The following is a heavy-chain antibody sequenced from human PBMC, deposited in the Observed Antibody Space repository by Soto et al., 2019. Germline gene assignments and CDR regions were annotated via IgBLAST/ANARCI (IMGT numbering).Heavy chain of an antibody. CDR3: SIGSWSAETFDV. V-gene: IGHV1-69*02. CDR1: GGTFNTYT. CDR2: IIPMLPVT. D-gene: IGHD2-2*01. Sequence: QVHLIQSGAEVKKPGSSVKVSCKAAGGTFNTYTLFWVRQAPGHGLEWMGRIIPMLPVTNSAQKFQGRLTLTAHKSTGTAFMALPSLTSDETAVYYCSIGSWSAETFDVGGQGTMVTVSS. J-gene: IGHJ3*01.